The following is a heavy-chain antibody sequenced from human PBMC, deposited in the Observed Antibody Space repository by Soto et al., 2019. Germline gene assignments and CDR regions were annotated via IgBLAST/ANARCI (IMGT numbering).Heavy chain of an antibody. V-gene: IGHV2-5*02. Sequence: QITLKESGPSPVKPTQTLTVTCTFSGFSLSNSGVGVAWIRQPPGKALEWLALIYGDNDKRYSPSLKTRLTITKDTPKNQVVLTMTNMDPVDTATYYGAHCTLHDYGDYDPGTSHVFDSWGQGTLVTVSS. D-gene: IGHD4-17*01. CDR2: IYGDNDK. CDR1: GFSLSNSGVG. J-gene: IGHJ4*02. CDR3: AHCTLHDYGDYDPGTSHVFDS.